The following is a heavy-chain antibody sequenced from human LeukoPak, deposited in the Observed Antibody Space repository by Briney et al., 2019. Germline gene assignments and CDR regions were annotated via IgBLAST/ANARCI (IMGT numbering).Heavy chain of an antibody. V-gene: IGHV3-21*01. CDR3: ARVGDYDSSGYYYLDY. D-gene: IGHD3-22*01. Sequence: PGGSLRLSCAASGFTFSSYAMSWVRQAPGKGLEWVSAISSSSYIYYADSVKGRFTISRDNAKNSLYLQMNSLRAEDTAVYYCARVGDYDSSGYYYLDYWGQGTLVTVSS. CDR1: GFTFSSYA. CDR2: ISSSSYI. J-gene: IGHJ4*02.